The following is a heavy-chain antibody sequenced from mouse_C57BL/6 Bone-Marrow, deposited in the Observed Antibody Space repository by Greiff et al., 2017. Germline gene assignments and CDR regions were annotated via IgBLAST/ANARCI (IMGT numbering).Heavy chain of an antibody. D-gene: IGHD1-1*01. Sequence: VQLMESGEGLVKPGGSLKLSCAASGFTFSSYAMSWVRQTPEKRLEWVAYISSGGDYIYYADTVKGRFTISRDNARNTLYLQMSSLKSEDTAMYYCTGLYYGSSYYFDYWGQGTTLTVSS. V-gene: IGHV5-9-1*02. J-gene: IGHJ2*01. CDR3: TGLYYGSSYYFDY. CDR2: ISSGGDYI. CDR1: GFTFSSYA.